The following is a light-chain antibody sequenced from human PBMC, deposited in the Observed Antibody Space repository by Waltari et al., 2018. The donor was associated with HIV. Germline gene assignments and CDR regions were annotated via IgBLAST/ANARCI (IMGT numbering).Light chain of an antibody. V-gene: IGLV1-47*01. CDR2: KNY. CDR3: VGWDGSLSGYV. CDR1: SSNIGNDN. Sequence: QSVLTQPPSASGTPGQTVTISCSGSSSNIGNDNVYWYQQHPGMTPKLLIYKNYQRPPGVPDRFAGSKSGTSASLAISGLRAEDEADYYCVGWDGSLSGYVFGAGTKVTVL. J-gene: IGLJ1*01.